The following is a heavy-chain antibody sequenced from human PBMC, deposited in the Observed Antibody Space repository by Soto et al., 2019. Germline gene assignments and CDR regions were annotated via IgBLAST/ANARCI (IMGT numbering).Heavy chain of an antibody. CDR2: INSDGTST. V-gene: IGHV3-74*01. J-gene: IGHJ5*02. CDR3: TRDGEHYHDTSGYYRAGP. D-gene: IGHD3-22*01. Sequence: GGSLRLSCAASGFTFTSYRMHWVRQAPGKGLMWVSRINSDGTSTFYADSVKGRFTISRDNAKNTLYLQMNSLRAEDTAVYYCTRDGEHYHDTSGYYRAGPWGQGTLVTVS. CDR1: GFTFTSYR.